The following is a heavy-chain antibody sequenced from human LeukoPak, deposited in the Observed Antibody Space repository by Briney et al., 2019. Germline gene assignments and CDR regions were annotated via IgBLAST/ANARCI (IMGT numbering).Heavy chain of an antibody. CDR1: GGSISSGGYY. V-gene: IGHV4-31*03. CDR3: ARVVGSAGPKIGSFDY. Sequence: PSQTLSLTCTVSGGSISSGGYYWSWIRQHPEKGLEWIGYIYYSGSTYYNPSLKSRVTISVDTSKNQFSLKLSSVTAADTAVYYCARVVGSAGPKIGSFDYWGQGNLVTVSS. CDR2: IYYSGST. D-gene: IGHD3-22*01. J-gene: IGHJ4*02.